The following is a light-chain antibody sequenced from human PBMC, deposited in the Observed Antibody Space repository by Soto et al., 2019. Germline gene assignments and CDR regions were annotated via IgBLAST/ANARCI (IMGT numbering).Light chain of an antibody. CDR1: QSVRSSY. J-gene: IGKJ2*01. Sequence: EIVLTQSPGTLSLSPGERATLSCRASQSVRSSYLAWYQQKPGQAPRLLIYAASSRATGIPDRFSGSGSGTEFTLTISRLEPEDFAVYYCQQYDRSLYTFGQGTKLEIK. CDR3: QQYDRSLYT. CDR2: AAS. V-gene: IGKV3-20*01.